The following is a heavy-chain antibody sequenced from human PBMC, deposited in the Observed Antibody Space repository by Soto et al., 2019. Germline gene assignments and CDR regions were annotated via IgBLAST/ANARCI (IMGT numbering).Heavy chain of an antibody. CDR1: GGSFSSGDYY. V-gene: IGHV4-30-4*01. CDR2: IYYTGST. J-gene: IGHJ6*02. D-gene: IGHD4-17*01. CDR3: ARIHFGDEPSYYYYGMDV. Sequence: QVQLQESGPGVVKPSQTLSLTCTVSGGSFSSGDYYWRWVRQPPGKGLEWIGYIYYTGSTFNNPSLKSRVSISIDTSKPQFYLKLSSVTAADTAVYYCARIHFGDEPSYYYYGMDVWGQGTTVTVSS.